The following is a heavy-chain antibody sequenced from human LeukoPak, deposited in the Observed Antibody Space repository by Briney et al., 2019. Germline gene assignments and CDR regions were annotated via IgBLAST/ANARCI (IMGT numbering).Heavy chain of an antibody. V-gene: IGHV1-2*04. CDR2: INPNSGGT. J-gene: IGHJ6*02. D-gene: IGHD3-10*01. Sequence: ASVKVSCKASGYTFTSYGISWVRQAPGQGLEWMGWINPNSGGTNYAQKFQGWVTMTRDTSISTAYMELSRLRSDDTAVYYCARDRYYGSGSYYYYYYYGMDVWGQGTTVTVSS. CDR1: GYTFTSYG. CDR3: ARDRYYGSGSYYYYYYYGMDV.